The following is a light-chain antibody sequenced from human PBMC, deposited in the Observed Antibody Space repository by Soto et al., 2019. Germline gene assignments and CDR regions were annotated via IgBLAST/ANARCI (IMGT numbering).Light chain of an antibody. J-gene: IGKJ5*01. V-gene: IGKV3-20*01. CDR1: QSVSSSY. CDR3: QQYGSSQIT. CDR2: GAS. Sequence: EIVLTQSPGTLSLSPGERATLSCRASQSVSSSYLAWYQQKPGQAPRRLIYGASSRATGIPDRFSGSGSGTDFTLTISRLEPEDCAVYYCQQYGSSQITFGHGTRLEIK.